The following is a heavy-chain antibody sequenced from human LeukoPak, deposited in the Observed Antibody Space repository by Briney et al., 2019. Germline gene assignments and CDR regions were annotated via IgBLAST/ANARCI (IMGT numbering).Heavy chain of an antibody. V-gene: IGHV3-48*01. CDR3: ARGTMTLDY. CDR1: GFIFSSYS. CDR2: ISSSSSTM. J-gene: IGHJ4*02. D-gene: IGHD3-22*01. Sequence: GGSLRLSCAASGFIFSSYSMNWVRQAPGKGLEWVSSISSSSSTMYYADSVKGRFTISRDNAKNSLYLQMNSLRAEDTAVYYCARGTMTLDYWGQGTLVTVSS.